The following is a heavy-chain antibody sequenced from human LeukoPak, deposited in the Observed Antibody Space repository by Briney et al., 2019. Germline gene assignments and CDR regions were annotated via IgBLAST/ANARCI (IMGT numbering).Heavy chain of an antibody. Sequence: GSLRLSCVASGLTVSSYSMNWVRQAPGKGLEWVSCISSSSSTIYYADSVKGRFTISRDNAKNSLDLQMNSLRDEDTAVYYCARARASGRSGFDYWGQGTLVTVSS. CDR3: ARARASGRSGFDY. CDR2: ISSSSSTI. D-gene: IGHD2-15*01. J-gene: IGHJ4*02. V-gene: IGHV3-48*02. CDR1: GLTVSSYS.